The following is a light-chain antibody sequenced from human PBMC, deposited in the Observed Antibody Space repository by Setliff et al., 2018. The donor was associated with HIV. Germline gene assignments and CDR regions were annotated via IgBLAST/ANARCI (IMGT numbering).Light chain of an antibody. CDR3: QSYDSSDLWV. CDR2: EDN. Sequence: NFMLTQPHSVSESPGKTVTIPCTRSSGSIASNFVQWYQQRPGSAPTTVIYEDNQRPSGVPDRFSGSIDSSSNSASLTISGLKTEDEADYYCQSYDSSDLWVFGGGTK. V-gene: IGLV6-57*03. CDR1: SGSIASNF. J-gene: IGLJ3*02.